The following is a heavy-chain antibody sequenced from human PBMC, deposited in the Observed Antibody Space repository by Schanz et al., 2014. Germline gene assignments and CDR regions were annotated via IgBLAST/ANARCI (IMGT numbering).Heavy chain of an antibody. V-gene: IGHV3-23*01. CDR2: IGNGGVTI. D-gene: IGHD3-10*01. CDR3: AKGRFGELSAFDI. CDR1: GFTFSTDA. Sequence: EVQLLESGGGLVQPGGSLRLSCAASGFTFSTDAMSWVRQAPGKGLEWVSYIGNGGVTIYYADSVKGRFTISRDNSKNTLYLQMNSLRAEDTAVYYCAKGRFGELSAFDIWGQGTMVTVSS. J-gene: IGHJ3*02.